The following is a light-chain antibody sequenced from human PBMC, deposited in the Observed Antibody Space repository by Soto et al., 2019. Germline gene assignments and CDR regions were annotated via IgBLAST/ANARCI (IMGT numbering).Light chain of an antibody. V-gene: IGKV3-15*01. Sequence: EIVMTQSPVTLSVSPGERASLSCRASQSVNDRLAWFRRKPGQPPRLLMYFTSTRASGIPARISASGSGTDFTLTISSLQPEDFAVYYCQQYNNWPHTFGQGTKLEIK. CDR3: QQYNNWPHT. J-gene: IGKJ2*01. CDR1: QSVNDR. CDR2: FTS.